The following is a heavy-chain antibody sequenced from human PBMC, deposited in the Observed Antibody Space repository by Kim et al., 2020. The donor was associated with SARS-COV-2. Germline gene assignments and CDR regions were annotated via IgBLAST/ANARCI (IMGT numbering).Heavy chain of an antibody. CDR3: ASSDSGSYGY. Sequence: GTNYAQKFQGRVTMTRDTSISTAYMELSRLRSDDTAVYYCASSDSGSYGYWGQGTLVTVSS. CDR2: GT. D-gene: IGHD1-26*01. V-gene: IGHV1-2*02. J-gene: IGHJ4*02.